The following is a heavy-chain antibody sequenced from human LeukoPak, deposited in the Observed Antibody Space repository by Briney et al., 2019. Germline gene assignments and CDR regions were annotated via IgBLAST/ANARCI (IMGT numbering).Heavy chain of an antibody. J-gene: IGHJ5*02. Sequence: SETLSLTCTVSGGSISNYYWSWVRQPPGKGLEWIGHIFYSGSTNYNPSLKSRVTISVDTSKNQFSLKLSSVTAADTAVYYCARHDYGDYFYWFDPWGQGTLVTVSS. CDR3: ARHDYGDYFYWFDP. CDR1: GGSISNYY. CDR2: IFYSGST. V-gene: IGHV4-59*08. D-gene: IGHD4-17*01.